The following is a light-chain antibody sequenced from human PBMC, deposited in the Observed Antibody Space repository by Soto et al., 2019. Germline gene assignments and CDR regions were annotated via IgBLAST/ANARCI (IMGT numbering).Light chain of an antibody. V-gene: IGKV3-20*01. CDR1: QSVSTTY. Sequence: EIVLTQSPGSLSLSPGEGATLSCRASQSVSTTYLAWYQLKPGQAPRLVIYATSSRAAGIPDRFRGSGSGTEFTLTISSLEPEDVGVYFCQQYGNSPPYSFGQGTKLESK. CDR2: ATS. J-gene: IGKJ2*03. CDR3: QQYGNSPPYS.